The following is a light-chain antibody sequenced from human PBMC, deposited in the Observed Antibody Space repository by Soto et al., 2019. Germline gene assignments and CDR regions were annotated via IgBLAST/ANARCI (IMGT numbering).Light chain of an antibody. Sequence: EIVLTQSPGTLSLSPGERATLSCRASQTMRSSLAWYQQKPGQAPRLLIYGASIRATGVPATFSGSGSGTEFTLSISSLQSEHLGVYYCQQDSSWPLTFGGGTKVDIK. V-gene: IGKV3-15*01. J-gene: IGKJ4*01. CDR1: QTMRSS. CDR2: GAS. CDR3: QQDSSWPLT.